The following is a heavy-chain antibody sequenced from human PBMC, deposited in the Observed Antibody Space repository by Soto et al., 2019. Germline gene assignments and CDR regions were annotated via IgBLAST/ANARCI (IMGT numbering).Heavy chain of an antibody. Sequence: QVQLVESGGGVVQPGRSLRLSCAASGFTFSSYGMHWVRQAPGKGLEWVAVISYDGSNKYYADSVKGRFTISRDNSNNTLYLQMNSLRAEDTAVYYCAKSLSVPAAGPNWFDPWGQGTLVTVSS. CDR2: ISYDGSNK. J-gene: IGHJ5*02. V-gene: IGHV3-30*18. D-gene: IGHD2-2*01. CDR1: GFTFSSYG. CDR3: AKSLSVPAAGPNWFDP.